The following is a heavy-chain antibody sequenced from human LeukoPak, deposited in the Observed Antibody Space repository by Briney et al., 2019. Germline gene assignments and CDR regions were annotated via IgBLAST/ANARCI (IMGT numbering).Heavy chain of an antibody. J-gene: IGHJ4*02. V-gene: IGHV1-24*01. D-gene: IGHD3-10*01. Sequence: ASVKVSCKVSGYTLTELSMHLVRQAPGKGLEWMGGFDPEDGETIYAQKFQGRVTMTEDTSTDTAYMELSSLRSEDTAVYYCATWVWFRELFNYFDYWGQGTLVTVSS. CDR3: ATWVWFRELFNYFDY. CDR1: GYTLTELS. CDR2: FDPEDGET.